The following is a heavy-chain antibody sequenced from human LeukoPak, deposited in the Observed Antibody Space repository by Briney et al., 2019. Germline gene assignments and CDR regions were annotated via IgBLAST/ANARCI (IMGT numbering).Heavy chain of an antibody. CDR3: ARGVGLRSDFDI. D-gene: IGHD3-3*01. V-gene: IGHV4-34*01. J-gene: IGHJ3*02. CDR2: INHSGRT. CDR1: GGSFSGYY. Sequence: PSETLSLTCAVYGGSFSGYYWRWIRQPPGKGLEWIGEINHSGRTNYNPSLKSRVTISVDTSKNQFSLKVSSVTAAATAVYYCARGVGLRSDFDIWGQGTMVTVSS.